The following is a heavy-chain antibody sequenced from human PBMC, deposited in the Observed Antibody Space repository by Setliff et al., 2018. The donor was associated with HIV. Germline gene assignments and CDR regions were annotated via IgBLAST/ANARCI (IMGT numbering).Heavy chain of an antibody. D-gene: IGHD3-9*01. V-gene: IGHV4-59*08. CDR2: IYSSGST. CDR1: GGPISHYY. CDR3: ARHRYYDILFDP. Sequence: PSETLSLTCTVSGGPISHYYWSWIRQAPGKGLEWIGYIYSSGSTNYNPSLKSRVTILVDSSRNQFSLRLSSVTAADTAVYYCARHRYYDILFDPWGQGTLVTVSS. J-gene: IGHJ5*02.